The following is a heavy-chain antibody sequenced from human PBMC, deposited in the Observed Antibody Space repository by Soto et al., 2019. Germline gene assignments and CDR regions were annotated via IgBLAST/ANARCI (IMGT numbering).Heavy chain of an antibody. J-gene: IGHJ6*02. CDR2: ISAYNGNT. V-gene: IGHV1-18*04. Sequence: QVQLVQSGAEVKKPGASVKVSCKASGYTFTSYGISWVRQAPGQGLEWMGWISAYNGNTNYAQKLQGRVTMTTDTSTSTAYMELRSLRSDDTAVYYCASGIVVVPAAIPLYYYYCMDVWGQGTTVTVSS. D-gene: IGHD2-2*01. CDR3: ASGIVVVPAAIPLYYYYCMDV. CDR1: GYTFTSYG.